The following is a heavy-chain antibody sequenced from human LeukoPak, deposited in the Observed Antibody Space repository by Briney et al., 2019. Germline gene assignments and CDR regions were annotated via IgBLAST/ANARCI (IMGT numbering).Heavy chain of an antibody. J-gene: IGHJ5*02. CDR1: GFTFSKYW. CDR3: AKSQDLPGPFDP. CDR2: IKQDGGEK. Sequence: GGSLRLSCEASGFTFSKYWMSWVRQAPGKGLEWVANIKQDGGEKHYVDSVKGRFTISRDNAKNSLYLQMNSLRAEDTALYYCAKSQDLPGPFDPWGQGTLVTVSS. V-gene: IGHV3-7*03. D-gene: IGHD1-14*01.